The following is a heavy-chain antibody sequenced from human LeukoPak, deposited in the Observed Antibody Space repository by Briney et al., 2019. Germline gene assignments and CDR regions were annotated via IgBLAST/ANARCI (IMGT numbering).Heavy chain of an antibody. D-gene: IGHD7-27*01. CDR3: ARLNWGSRWFDP. Sequence: ASVKVSCKASGYTFTSYVISWVRQAPGQGPEWMGWISAYNGNTNYAQKLQGRVTMTTDTSTSTAYMELRSLRSDDTAAYYCARLNWGSRWFDPWGQGTLVTVSS. CDR1: GYTFTSYV. J-gene: IGHJ5*02. V-gene: IGHV1-18*01. CDR2: ISAYNGNT.